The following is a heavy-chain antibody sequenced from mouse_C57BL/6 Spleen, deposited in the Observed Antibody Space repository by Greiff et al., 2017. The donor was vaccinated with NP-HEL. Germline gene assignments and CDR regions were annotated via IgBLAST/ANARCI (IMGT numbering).Heavy chain of an antibody. CDR3: ASEDYGSSPFAY. V-gene: IGHV1-80*01. D-gene: IGHD1-1*01. Sequence: VQLQQSGAELVKPGASVKISCKASGYAFSSYWMNWVKQRPGKGLEWIGQIYPGDGDTNYNGKFKGKATLTADKSSSTAYMQLSSLTSEDSAVYSCASEDYGSSPFAYWGQGTLVTVSA. CDR2: IYPGDGDT. CDR1: GYAFSSYW. J-gene: IGHJ3*01.